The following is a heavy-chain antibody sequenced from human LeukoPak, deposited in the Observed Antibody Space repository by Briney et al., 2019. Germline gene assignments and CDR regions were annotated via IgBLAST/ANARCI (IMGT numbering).Heavy chain of an antibody. D-gene: IGHD2-15*01. CDR1: GYSFTTYW. Sequence: GESLKISCRASGYSFTTYWIGWVRQMPGKGLEWMGIIYPADSDIRYSPSFQGQVTISADKSISTAHLQWSSLKASDTAMYYCARQEYCSGGSCYTWFDPWGQGTLVTVSS. J-gene: IGHJ5*02. V-gene: IGHV5-51*01. CDR2: IYPADSDI. CDR3: ARQEYCSGGSCYTWFDP.